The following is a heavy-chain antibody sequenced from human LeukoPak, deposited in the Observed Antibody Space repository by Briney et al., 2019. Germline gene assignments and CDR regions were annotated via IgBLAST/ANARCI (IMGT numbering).Heavy chain of an antibody. Sequence: NPSETLSLTCSVSGGSISTNVYYWAWIRQPPGRGLEWIGSVFYSGSTYFNPSLESRLTIFVDTSKNQFSLKLSSVTAADTAVYYCARGTRGDYVYHRGNFRRMVYYYYMDVWGKGTTVTVSS. V-gene: IGHV4-39*07. CDR2: VFYSGST. CDR3: ARGTRGDYVYHRGNFRRMVYYYYMDV. J-gene: IGHJ6*03. D-gene: IGHD4-17*01. CDR1: GGSISTNVYY.